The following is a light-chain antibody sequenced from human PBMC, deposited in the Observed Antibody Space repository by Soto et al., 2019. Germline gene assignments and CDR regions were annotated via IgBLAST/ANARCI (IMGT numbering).Light chain of an antibody. CDR1: SSNIGNNY. CDR2: DNN. CDR3: GTWDSSLSAGV. Sequence: QSALTQPPSVSAAPGQKVTISGSGSSSNIGNNYVSWYQQLPGTAPKLLIYDNNKRPSGIPDRFSGSKSGTSATLGITGLQTGDEADYYCGTWDSSLSAGVFGTGTKVT. J-gene: IGLJ1*01. V-gene: IGLV1-51*01.